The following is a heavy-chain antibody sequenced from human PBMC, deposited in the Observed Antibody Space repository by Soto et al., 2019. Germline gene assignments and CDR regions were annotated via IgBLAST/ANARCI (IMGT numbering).Heavy chain of an antibody. CDR3: XXXXXXGYRAFDY. CDR1: GDTFSFYS. Sequence: QVQLVQSGAEVKRPGSSVKVSGKASGDTFSFYSINWVRQAPGLGLEWMGRGNPILSMSNYAQRIHGRDTXXXXXXXXXXXXXXXXXXXXXXXXXXXXXXXXXGYRAFDYWGQGALVTVSS. CDR2: GNPILSMS. V-gene: IGHV1-69*04. D-gene: IGHD2-15*01. J-gene: IGHJ4*02.